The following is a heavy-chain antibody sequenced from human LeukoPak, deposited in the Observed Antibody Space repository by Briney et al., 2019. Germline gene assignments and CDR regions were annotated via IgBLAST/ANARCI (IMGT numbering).Heavy chain of an antibody. CDR1: GFTFSSYS. CDR3: ARDWRSGTLWDY. D-gene: IGHD1-26*01. CDR2: ISSSSSYI. Sequence: GGSLRLSCAASGFTFSSYSMNWVREAPGGGREWGSSISSSSSYIYYADSVKGRFTISRDNAKNSLYLQMNTLRAEDTAVYYCARDWRSGTLWDYWGQGTLVTVSS. V-gene: IGHV3-21*01. J-gene: IGHJ4*02.